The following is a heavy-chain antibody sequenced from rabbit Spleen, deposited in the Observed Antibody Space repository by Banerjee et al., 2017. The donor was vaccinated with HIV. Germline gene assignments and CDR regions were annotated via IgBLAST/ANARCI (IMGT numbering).Heavy chain of an antibody. CDR1: GFTISSTYW. CDR2: IDDVDGST. CDR3: ARDQGYSYNFATGDFDL. D-gene: IGHD6-1*01. Sequence: QSLEESGGDLVKPGASLTLTCKASGFTISSTYWTCWVRQAPGKGLEWIACIDDVDGSTYYASWAKGRFSSSKTSSTTVTLQMTSLTAADTAIYFCARDQGYSYNFATGDFDLWGQGTLVTVS. J-gene: IGHJ4*01. V-gene: IGHV1S40*01.